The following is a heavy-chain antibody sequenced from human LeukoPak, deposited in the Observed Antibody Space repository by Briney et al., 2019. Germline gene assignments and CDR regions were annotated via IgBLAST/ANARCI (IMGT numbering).Heavy chain of an antibody. Sequence: ASVKVSCKASGYTFTSYAMSWVRQAPGKGLEWVSTISGNHDNTYYADSVNGRFTISRDSSKNTLYLQMSSLSAEDTAIYYCAKTFNRAYTYGPADNWGQGTLVTVSS. CDR3: AKTFNRAYTYGPADN. CDR2: ISGNHDNT. D-gene: IGHD5-18*01. J-gene: IGHJ4*02. V-gene: IGHV3-23*01. CDR1: GYTFTSYA.